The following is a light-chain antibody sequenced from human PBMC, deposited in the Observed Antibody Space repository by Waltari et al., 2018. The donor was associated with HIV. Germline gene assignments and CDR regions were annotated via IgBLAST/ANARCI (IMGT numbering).Light chain of an antibody. CDR1: SSNIGSNA. CDR3: AAWDDSLNGVM. V-gene: IGLV1-44*01. Sequence: QSLLTQPPSASGTPGQRVSISCSGSSSNIGSNAVNWYQQLPGTAPKLLIFNNQQRPSGVPDRVSGSKSGTAASLAISGLQSEDEAAYYCAAWDDSLNGVMFGGGTTLTVL. J-gene: IGLJ3*02. CDR2: NNQ.